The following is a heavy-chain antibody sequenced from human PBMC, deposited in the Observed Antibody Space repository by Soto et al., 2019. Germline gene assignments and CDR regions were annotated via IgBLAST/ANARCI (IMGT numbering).Heavy chain of an antibody. CDR2: IWYDGSNK. D-gene: IGHD2-2*01. V-gene: IGHV3-33*01. CDR1: GFTFSSYG. CDR3: ARAIRDILGVISVPAAMGFDP. Sequence: QVQLVESGGGVVQPGRSLRLSCAASGFTFSSYGMHWVRQAPGKGLEWVAVIWYDGSNKYYADSVKGRFTISRDNSKNTLYLQMNSLRAEDTAVYYCARAIRDILGVISVPAAMGFDPWGQGTLVTVSS. J-gene: IGHJ5*02.